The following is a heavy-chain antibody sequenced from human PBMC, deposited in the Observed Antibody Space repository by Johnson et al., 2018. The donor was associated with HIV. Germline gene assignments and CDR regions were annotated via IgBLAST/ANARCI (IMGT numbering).Heavy chain of an antibody. CDR1: GFTFSDYY. CDR3: ARSKDCSGGSCPDAFDI. Sequence: QVQLVESGGGLVQPGGSLRLSCAASGFTFSDYYMNWIRQAPGKGLEWVSYISSSGSSIYSADSVRGRFTISRDTDKNSLSLQMNSLRVEDTAVYYCARSKDCSGGSCPDAFDIWGQGTMVIVSS. J-gene: IGHJ3*02. D-gene: IGHD2-15*01. CDR2: ISSSGSSI. V-gene: IGHV3-11*04.